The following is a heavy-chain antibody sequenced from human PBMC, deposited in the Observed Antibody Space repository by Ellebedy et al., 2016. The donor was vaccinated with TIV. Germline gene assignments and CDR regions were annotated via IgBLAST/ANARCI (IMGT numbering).Heavy chain of an antibody. CDR3: TRGRSMIFY. Sequence: MPSETLSLTCSVSGGSISGNYWTWIRQPPGKGLEWIGYIYYSGSTTYKPSLKSRVTMSVDTSQNQFSLRLSSVTAADTAIYYCTRGRSMIFYWGQGTLVTVSS. CDR1: GGSISGNY. CDR2: IYYSGST. V-gene: IGHV4-59*08. D-gene: IGHD3/OR15-3a*01. J-gene: IGHJ4*02.